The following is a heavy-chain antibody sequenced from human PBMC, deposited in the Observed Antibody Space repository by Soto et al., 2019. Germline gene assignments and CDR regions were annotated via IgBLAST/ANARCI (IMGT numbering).Heavy chain of an antibody. J-gene: IGHJ4*02. CDR2: VYWNDDK. Sequence: SGPTLVNPTQTLTLTCTFSGFSLSTSQVGVGWIRQPPGKALEWLAHVYWNDDKYYSLSLKSRLTISKDTSKSQVVLTMTNMDPVDTATYYCANLNTRGYYFDYWGQGALVTVSS. V-gene: IGHV2-5*01. CDR3: ANLNTRGYYFDY. CDR1: GFSLSTSQVG.